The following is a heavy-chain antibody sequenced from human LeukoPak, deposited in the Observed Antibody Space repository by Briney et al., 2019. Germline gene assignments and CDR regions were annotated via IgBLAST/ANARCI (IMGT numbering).Heavy chain of an antibody. D-gene: IGHD5-24*01. V-gene: IGHV3-23*01. CDR3: AKRMDTITVKSAFDY. Sequence: GGSLRLSCAASGFTVSSNYMSWVRQAPGKGLEWVSSISANGVYTYYADSVQGRLTISRDNSKNTLYLHMSSLSAEDTAVYYCAKRMDTITVKSAFDYWGQGTLVSVSS. CDR1: GFTVSSNY. CDR2: ISANGVYT. J-gene: IGHJ4*02.